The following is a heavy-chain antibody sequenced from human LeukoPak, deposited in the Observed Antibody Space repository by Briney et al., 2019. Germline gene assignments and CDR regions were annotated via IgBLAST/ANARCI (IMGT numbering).Heavy chain of an antibody. CDR2: VYPADSDT. V-gene: IGHV5-51*01. CDR3: ARSPRDGYHDSFDV. D-gene: IGHD5-24*01. Sequence: HGESLKISCKGSGYSFTNYWITWVRQMPGKGLEWMGIVYPADSDTKYSPSFQGQVTISADKSINTAYPQWSSLKASDTAMYYCARSPRDGYHDSFDVWGRGTMLTVS. J-gene: IGHJ3*01. CDR1: GYSFTNYW.